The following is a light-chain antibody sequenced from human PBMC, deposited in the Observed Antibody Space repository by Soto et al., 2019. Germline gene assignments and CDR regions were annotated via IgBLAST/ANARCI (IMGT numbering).Light chain of an antibody. J-gene: IGKJ2*01. V-gene: IGKV3-20*01. CDR1: QTISIRY. CDR2: GGT. CDR3: HGHMYGVSSTYT. Sequence: EIVLTQSPGTLTLSPGERATLSCRASQTISIRYIAWYQQKPGQAPSILIYGGTNSASGIPDRFSGSGSGTDFTLPISRMEPEDIAGYSCHGHMYGVSSTYTFGQGTKLELK.